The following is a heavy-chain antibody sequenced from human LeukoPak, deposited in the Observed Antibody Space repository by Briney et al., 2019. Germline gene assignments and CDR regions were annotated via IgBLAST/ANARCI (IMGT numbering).Heavy chain of an antibody. J-gene: IGHJ5*02. V-gene: IGHV5-51*01. CDR1: GYRFSDYW. Sequence: GESLKISCKGSGYRFSDYWIGWVRQMPGKGLEWVGIIYPGDSDTRYSPSFQGQVTISADKSISTAYLQWSSLKASDTAMYYCGRPATVVSPFDPWGQGTLVTVSS. CDR2: IYPGDSDT. CDR3: GRPATVVSPFDP. D-gene: IGHD4-23*01.